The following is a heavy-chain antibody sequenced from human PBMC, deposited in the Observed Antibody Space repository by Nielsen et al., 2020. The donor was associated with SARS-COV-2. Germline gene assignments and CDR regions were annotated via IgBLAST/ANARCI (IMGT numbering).Heavy chain of an antibody. CDR1: GGSFSGYY. Sequence: SQTLSLTCAVYGGSFSGYYWSWIRQPPGKGLEWIGEINHSGSTNYNPSLKSRVTISVDTSKNQFSLKLSSVTAADTAVYYCARGHSSTMVRGVIMRYWGQGTLVTVSS. CDR2: INHSGST. D-gene: IGHD3-10*01. CDR3: ARGHSSTMVRGVIMRY. V-gene: IGHV4-34*01. J-gene: IGHJ4*02.